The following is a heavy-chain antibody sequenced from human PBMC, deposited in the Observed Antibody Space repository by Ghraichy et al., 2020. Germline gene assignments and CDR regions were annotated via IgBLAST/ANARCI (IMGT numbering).Heavy chain of an antibody. CDR3: ARDTYYAADH. D-gene: IGHD2/OR15-2a*01. CDR2: IKQDGSA. V-gene: IGHV3-7*01. J-gene: IGHJ4*02. Sequence: GGSLRLSCVASGFPFSRYWMGWVRQAPGKGLEWVANIKQDGSADYVDSVRGRFTISRDNAGSSLTLQMNSLRAEDTAVYYCARDTYYAADHWGQGTLVTVSS. CDR1: GFPFSRYW.